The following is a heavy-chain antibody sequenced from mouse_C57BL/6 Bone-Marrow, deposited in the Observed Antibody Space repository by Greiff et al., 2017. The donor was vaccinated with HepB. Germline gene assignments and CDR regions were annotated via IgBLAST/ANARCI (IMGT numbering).Heavy chain of an antibody. Sequence: VQLQQPGAELVKPGASVKMSCKASGYTFTSYWMHWVKQRPGQGLEWIGMIHPNSGSTNYNEKFKSKATLTVDKSSSTAYMQLSSLTSEDSAVYYCASYDYDGVAYWGQGTLVTVSA. D-gene: IGHD2-4*01. CDR3: ASYDYDGVAY. CDR2: IHPNSGST. CDR1: GYTFTSYW. V-gene: IGHV1-64*01. J-gene: IGHJ3*01.